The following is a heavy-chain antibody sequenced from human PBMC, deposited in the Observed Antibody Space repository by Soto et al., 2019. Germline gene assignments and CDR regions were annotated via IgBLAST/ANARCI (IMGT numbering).Heavy chain of an antibody. CDR1: GGTFSSYA. V-gene: IGHV1-69*13. CDR2: IIPIFGTA. D-gene: IGHD2-8*01. J-gene: IGHJ4*02. Sequence: SVKVSCKASGGTFSSYAISWVRQAPGQGLEWMGGIIPIFGTANYAQKFQGRVTITADESTSTAYMELSSLRSEDTAVYYCARGGYCTNGVCYFYFDYWGQGTLVTV. CDR3: ARGGYCTNGVCYFYFDY.